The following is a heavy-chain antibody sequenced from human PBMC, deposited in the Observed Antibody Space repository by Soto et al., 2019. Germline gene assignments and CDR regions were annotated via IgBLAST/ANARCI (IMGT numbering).Heavy chain of an antibody. Sequence: GGSLRLSCAAPGFTFSSYAMHWVRQAPGKGLEWVAVISYDGSNKYYADSVKGRFTISRDNSKNTLYLQMNSLRAEDTAVYYCARDFTRGGAQVFGGSFYFDYWGQGTLVTVS. CDR3: ARDFTRGGAQVFGGSFYFDY. CDR1: GFTFSSYA. J-gene: IGHJ4*02. V-gene: IGHV3-30-3*01. CDR2: ISYDGSNK. D-gene: IGHD1-26*01.